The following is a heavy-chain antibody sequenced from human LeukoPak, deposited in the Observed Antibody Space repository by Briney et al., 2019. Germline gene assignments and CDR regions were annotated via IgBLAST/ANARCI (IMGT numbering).Heavy chain of an antibody. J-gene: IGHJ4*02. CDR3: ARDRGSYPDY. CDR1: GGSISSYY. Sequence: KPSETLSLTCTVSGGSISSYYWSWIRQPPGKGLEWIGYIYYSGSTNYSPSLKSRVTISVDTSKNQFSLKLSSVTAADTAVYYCARDRGSYPDYWGQGTLVTVSS. CDR2: IYYSGST. D-gene: IGHD1-26*01. V-gene: IGHV4-59*01.